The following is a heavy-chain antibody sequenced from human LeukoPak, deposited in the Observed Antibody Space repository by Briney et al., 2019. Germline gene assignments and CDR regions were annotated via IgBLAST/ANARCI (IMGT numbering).Heavy chain of an antibody. CDR1: GGSFSGYY. V-gene: IGHV4-34*01. J-gene: IGHJ5*02. CDR2: INHSGST. D-gene: IGHD3-3*01. CDR3: ARVPSYYDGNWFDP. Sequence: SETLSLTCAVYGGSFSGYYWSWIRQPPGKGLEWIGEINHSGSTNYNPSLKRRVTISVDTSKNQFSLNLNSVTAADMAVYYCARVPSYYDGNWFDPWGQGTLVTVSS.